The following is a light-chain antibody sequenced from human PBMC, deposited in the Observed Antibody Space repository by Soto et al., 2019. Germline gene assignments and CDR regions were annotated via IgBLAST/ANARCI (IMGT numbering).Light chain of an antibody. CDR3: QQYGSSPIT. V-gene: IGKV3-20*01. J-gene: IGKJ5*01. Sequence: EVVLTQSPGTLSLSPGERATLSCRASQSVSRNYLAWYQHKPGQAPRLLIYDASSRATGIPDRFSGSGSGTDFTLTISRLEPEDFAVYYCQQYGSSPITFGQGTRPEI. CDR2: DAS. CDR1: QSVSRNY.